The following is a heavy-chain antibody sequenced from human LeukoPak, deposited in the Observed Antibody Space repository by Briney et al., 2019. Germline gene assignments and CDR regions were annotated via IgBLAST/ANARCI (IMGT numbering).Heavy chain of an antibody. CDR1: GFTIDDYA. J-gene: IGHJ6*03. V-gene: IGHV3-49*03. CDR2: IRSKAYGGTP. CDR3: TRDKWFGDGYNYYYYMDV. Sequence: GYLRLSCTASGFTIDDYAMSWFRQAQGKGLEWVVFIRSKAYGGTPEYAASVKGRFTISRDDSKSIAYLQMNSLKTEDTAVYYCTRDKWFGDGYNYYYYMDVWGKGNTVTISS. D-gene: IGHD3-10*01.